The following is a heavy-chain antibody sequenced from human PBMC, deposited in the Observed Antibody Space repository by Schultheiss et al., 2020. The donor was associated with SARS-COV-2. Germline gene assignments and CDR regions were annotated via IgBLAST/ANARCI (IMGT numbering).Heavy chain of an antibody. Sequence: SETLSLTCTVSGGSISSYYWNWIRQPPGKGLEWIGYIYYSGSTYYNPSLKSRVTISVDTSKNQFSLKLSSVTAADTAVYYCATSKGVGATYFDYWGQGTLVTVSS. V-gene: IGHV4-59*04. D-gene: IGHD1-26*01. CDR2: IYYSGST. CDR3: ATSKGVGATYFDY. CDR1: GGSISSYY. J-gene: IGHJ4*02.